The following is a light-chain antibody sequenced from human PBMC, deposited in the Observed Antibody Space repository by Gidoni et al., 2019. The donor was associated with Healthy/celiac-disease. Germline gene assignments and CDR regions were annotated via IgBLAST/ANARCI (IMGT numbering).Light chain of an antibody. V-gene: IGLV2-11*01. CDR3: CSYAGSYTYV. CDR1: SSDVGGYNY. CDR2: DVS. Sequence: PGQSVTISCTGTSSDVGGYNYVSWYQQHPGKAPKLMIYDVSKRPSGVPDRFSGSKSGNTASLTISGPQAEDEADYYCCSYAGSYTYVFGTGTKVTVL. J-gene: IGLJ1*01.